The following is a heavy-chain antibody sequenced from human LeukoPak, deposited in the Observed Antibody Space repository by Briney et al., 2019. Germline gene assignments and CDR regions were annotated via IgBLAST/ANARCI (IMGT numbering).Heavy chain of an antibody. CDR2: ISSNGGST. Sequence: GGSLRLSCAASGFTFSSYAMHWVRQAPGKGLEYVSAISSNGGSTYYANSVKGRFTISRDNSKNTLYLQMGSLRAEDMAVYYCAFLGAWRAVDYWGQGTLVTVSS. D-gene: IGHD6-19*01. CDR1: GFTFSSYA. J-gene: IGHJ4*02. CDR3: AFLGAWRAVDY. V-gene: IGHV3-64*01.